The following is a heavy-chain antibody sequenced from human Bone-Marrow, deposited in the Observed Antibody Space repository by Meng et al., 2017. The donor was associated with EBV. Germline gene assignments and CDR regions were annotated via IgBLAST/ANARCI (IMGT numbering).Heavy chain of an antibody. J-gene: IGHJ4*02. Sequence: QVRWVPSGAEVKRPGFSVKVSCKTSGGTFNSDAISWVRQAPGQGLEWMGGLIPMWGAPNLAQKFQDRVTIIADKSTSTHYMELSSLRSDDTAVYYCASESGRGYTPDYWGRGTLVTVSS. CDR2: LIPMWGAP. V-gene: IGHV1-69*06. CDR3: ASESGRGYTPDY. D-gene: IGHD3-10*01. CDR1: GGTFNSDA.